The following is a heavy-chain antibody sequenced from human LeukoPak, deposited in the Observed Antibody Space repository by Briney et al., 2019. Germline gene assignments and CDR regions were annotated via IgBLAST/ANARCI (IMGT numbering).Heavy chain of an antibody. CDR2: ISYGGNNK. D-gene: IGHD5-18*01. V-gene: IGHV3-30*03. J-gene: IGHJ4*02. CDR1: GFSFIIYD. CDR3: ARDYRGYSYGYTLDY. Sequence: GRSLRLSCAASGFSFIIYDLHWVRQAPGKRLEWVAIISYGGNNKSFADVVKGRIPISRDNSKNTLYLQMNSLRAEDTAVYYCARDYRGYSYGYTLDYWGQGTLVTVSS.